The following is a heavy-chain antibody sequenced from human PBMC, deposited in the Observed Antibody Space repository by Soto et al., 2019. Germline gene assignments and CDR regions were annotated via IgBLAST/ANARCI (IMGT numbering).Heavy chain of an antibody. CDR1: GDSISSYY. CDR3: ALRSMAVVPEY. J-gene: IGHJ4*02. CDR2: LYYGRSA. D-gene: IGHD3-22*01. Sequence: QVQLQESGPGLVKPSETLSLTCAVSGDSISSYYCMWIRQPPGKGLESIGYLYYGRSANYNPSLKRRVTLSVDTSTNQCSRTLTSMTAAYTAVYYCALRSMAVVPEYWGQGTLVTVSS. V-gene: IGHV4-59*01.